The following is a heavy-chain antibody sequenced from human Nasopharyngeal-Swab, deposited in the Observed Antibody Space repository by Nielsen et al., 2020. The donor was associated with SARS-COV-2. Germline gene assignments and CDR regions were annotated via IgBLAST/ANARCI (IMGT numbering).Heavy chain of an antibody. V-gene: IGHV4-31*02. Sequence: WIRQPPGKGLEWIGYIYYSGSTYYNPSLKSRVTISVDTSKNQFSLKLSSVTAADTAVYYCARDSMAGYCSDGSCYAFDIWGQGTMVTVSS. CDR3: ARDSMAGYCSDGSCYAFDI. D-gene: IGHD2-15*01. J-gene: IGHJ3*02. CDR2: IYYSGST.